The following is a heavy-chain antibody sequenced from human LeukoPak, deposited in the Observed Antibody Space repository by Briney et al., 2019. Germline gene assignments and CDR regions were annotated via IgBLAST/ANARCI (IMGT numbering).Heavy chain of an antibody. D-gene: IGHD1-26*01. V-gene: IGHV4-38-2*02. J-gene: IGHJ5*02. CDR2: IYHSGST. CDR1: GYSISSGYY. CDR3: ARGQGATVPQVGKNWFDP. Sequence: SETLSLTCTVSGYSISSGYYWGWIRQPPGKGLEWIGSIYHSGSTYYNPSLKSRVTISVDTSKNQFSLKLISVTVADTAVYYCARGQGATVPQVGKNWFDPWGQGTRVTVSS.